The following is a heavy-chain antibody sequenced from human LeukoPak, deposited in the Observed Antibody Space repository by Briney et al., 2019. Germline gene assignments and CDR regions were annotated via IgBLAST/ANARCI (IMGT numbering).Heavy chain of an antibody. D-gene: IGHD6-13*01. J-gene: IGHJ4*02. CDR1: GFTFSSYA. CDR3: ARDGSSLVPLDY. V-gene: IGHV3-64*01. CDR2: ISSNGGST. Sequence: VGSLRLSCAASGFTFSSYAMHWVRQAPGKGLEYVSAISSNGGSTYYANSVKGRFTISRDNSKNTLYLQMGSLRAEDMAVYYCARDGSSLVPLDYWGQGTLVTVSS.